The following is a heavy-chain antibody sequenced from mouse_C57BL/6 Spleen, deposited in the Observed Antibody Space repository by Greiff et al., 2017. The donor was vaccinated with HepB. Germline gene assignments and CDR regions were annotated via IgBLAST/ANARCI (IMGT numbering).Heavy chain of an antibody. D-gene: IGHD1-1*01. CDR1: GYTFTSYW. CDR2: IDPSDSYT. CDR3: ASPSYYGSSYWFAY. J-gene: IGHJ3*01. Sequence: VQLQQPGAELVKPGASVKLSCKASGYTFTSYWMQWVKQRPGQGLEWIGEIDPSDSYTNYNQKFKGKATLTVDTSSSTAYMQLSSLTSEDSAVYYCASPSYYGSSYWFAYWGQGTLVTVSA. V-gene: IGHV1-50*01.